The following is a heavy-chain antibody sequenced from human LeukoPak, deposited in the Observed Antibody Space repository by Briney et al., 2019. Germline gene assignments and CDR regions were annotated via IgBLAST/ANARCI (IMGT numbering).Heavy chain of an antibody. J-gene: IGHJ4*02. Sequence: QPGGSLRLSCAASGFTFSSYWMHWVRQPPGKGLEWVANIKQDGSEKYYVDSVKGRFTISRDNAKNSLYLQMNSLRAEDTAVYYCARTLTPLGFDYWGQGTLVTVSS. V-gene: IGHV3-7*01. D-gene: IGHD2-15*01. CDR3: ARTLTPLGFDY. CDR2: IKQDGSEK. CDR1: GFTFSSYW.